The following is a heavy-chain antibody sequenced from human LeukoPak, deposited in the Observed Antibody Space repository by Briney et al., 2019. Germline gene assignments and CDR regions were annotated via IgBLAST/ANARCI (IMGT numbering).Heavy chain of an antibody. J-gene: IGHJ4*02. CDR2: IHYSGNT. D-gene: IGHD4/OR15-4a*01. CDR3: ATKSGDNPFDY. Sequence: KTSETLSLTCTVSTGSITSSSYYWGWIRQPPGKRLEWIGSIHYSGNTYYNPSLKSRVSVSLETSKNQFSLKLSSVTAADTAVYYCATKSGDNPFDYWGQGTLVTVSS. CDR1: TGSITSSSYY. V-gene: IGHV4-39*01.